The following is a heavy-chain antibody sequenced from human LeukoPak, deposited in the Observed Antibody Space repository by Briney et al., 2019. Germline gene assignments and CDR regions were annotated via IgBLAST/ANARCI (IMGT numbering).Heavy chain of an antibody. Sequence: GGSLRLSCAASGSTASSKYMSWVRQAPGKGLEWVSVIYSGGTTYYADSVKGRFTISRDEPKNTLYLQMNSLRAEDTAVYYCARHFGVVTKGVYYYYYGMDVWGQGTTVTVSS. CDR2: IYSGGTT. D-gene: IGHD3-3*01. J-gene: IGHJ6*02. V-gene: IGHV3-66*04. CDR3: ARHFGVVTKGVYYYYYGMDV. CDR1: GSTASSKY.